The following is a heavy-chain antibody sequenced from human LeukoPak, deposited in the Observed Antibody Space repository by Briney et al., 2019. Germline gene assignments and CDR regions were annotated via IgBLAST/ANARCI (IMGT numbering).Heavy chain of an antibody. V-gene: IGHV1-3*01. J-gene: IGHJ4*02. Sequence: ASVKVSCKASGYTFTSYAMHWVRQAPGQRLEWMGWINAGNGNTKYSQKFQGRVTITRDTSASTAYMELSSLRSEDTAVYYCARLRTYYDILTGSPGSPVFDYWGQGTLVTVSS. CDR2: INAGNGNT. CDR1: GYTFTSYA. CDR3: ARLRTYYDILTGSPGSPVFDY. D-gene: IGHD3-9*01.